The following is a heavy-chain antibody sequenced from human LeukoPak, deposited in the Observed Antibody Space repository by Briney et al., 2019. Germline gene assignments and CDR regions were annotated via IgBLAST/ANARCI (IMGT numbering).Heavy chain of an antibody. CDR1: GGTFSSYA. Sequence: GSSVKVSCKASGGTFSSYAISWVRQAPGQGLEWTGRIIPIFGTANYAQKFQGRVTITTDESTSTAYMELSSLRSEDTAVYYCARDSGLGYSSSLGDYWGQGTLVTVSS. D-gene: IGHD6-13*01. V-gene: IGHV1-69*05. J-gene: IGHJ4*02. CDR2: IIPIFGTA. CDR3: ARDSGLGYSSSLGDY.